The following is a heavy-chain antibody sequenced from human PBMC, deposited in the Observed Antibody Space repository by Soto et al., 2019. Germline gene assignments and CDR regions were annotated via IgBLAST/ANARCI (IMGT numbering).Heavy chain of an antibody. CDR3: ASSEAGYSYGLDY. CDR1: GFTFSSYW. Sequence: GGSLRLSCAASGFTFSSYWMSWVRQAPGKGLEWVANIKQDGSEKYYVDSVKGRFTISRDNAKNSLYLQMNSLRAEDTAVYYCASSEAGYSYGLDYWGQGTLVTVSS. V-gene: IGHV3-7*03. J-gene: IGHJ4*02. CDR2: IKQDGSEK. D-gene: IGHD5-18*01.